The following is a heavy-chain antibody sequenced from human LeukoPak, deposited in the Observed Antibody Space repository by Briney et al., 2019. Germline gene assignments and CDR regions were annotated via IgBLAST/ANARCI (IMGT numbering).Heavy chain of an antibody. CDR2: INHSGST. CDR1: GGSFSGYY. Sequence: TSETLSLTCAVYGGSFSGYYWSWIRQPPGKGLEWIAEINHSGSTNYNPSLKSRVTISVDTSKNQFSLKLSSVTAADTAVYYCARGRYSSSWRWWFDPWGQGTLVTVSS. J-gene: IGHJ5*02. D-gene: IGHD6-13*01. CDR3: ARGRYSSSWRWWFDP. V-gene: IGHV4-34*01.